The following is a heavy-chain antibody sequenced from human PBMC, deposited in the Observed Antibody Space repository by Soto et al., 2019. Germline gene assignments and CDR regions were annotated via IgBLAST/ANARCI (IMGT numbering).Heavy chain of an antibody. V-gene: IGHV3-33*01. CDR1: GFTFSTYG. D-gene: IGHD1-1*01. J-gene: IGHJ2*01. CDR3: ARTNSHWYFDL. CDR2: IWYDGNNK. Sequence: QVQLVESGRGVVQPGRALRLSCAASGFTFSTYGMHWVRQAPGKGLEWVAVIWYDGNNKYYADSVKGRFTISRDNSKNTLYLQMNSLRAEDTAVYYCARTNSHWYFDLWGRGTLVTVSS.